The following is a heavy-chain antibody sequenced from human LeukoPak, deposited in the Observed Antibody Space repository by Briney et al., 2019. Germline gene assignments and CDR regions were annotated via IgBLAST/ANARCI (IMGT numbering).Heavy chain of an antibody. V-gene: IGHV4-4*02. CDR2: IFQSGST. Sequence: PSETLSLTCAVSGISINNNKWWSWVRQPPGKGLEWIGEIFQSGSTNYNPSLKSRVTMSVDTSKNQFSLKLSYVTAADTAVYYCARVDVFGVVSSDYYYYYMDVWGKGTTVTVSS. D-gene: IGHD3-3*01. CDR3: ARVDVFGVVSSDYYYYYMDV. J-gene: IGHJ6*03. CDR1: GISINNNKW.